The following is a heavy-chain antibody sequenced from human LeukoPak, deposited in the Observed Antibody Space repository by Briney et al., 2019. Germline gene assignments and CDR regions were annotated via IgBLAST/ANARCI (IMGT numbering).Heavy chain of an antibody. J-gene: IGHJ4*02. CDR1: GFTFDDYA. V-gene: IGHV3-9*01. CDR2: INWNSGNT. D-gene: IGHD2-15*01. Sequence: GGSLRLSCAASGFTFDDYAMHWVRQAPGTGLEWVSGINWNSGNTGYADSVKGRFTISRDNAKNSLYLQMNSLRAEDTAVYYCARDGGYCSGGSCYGSFVYWGQGTLVTVSS. CDR3: ARDGGYCSGGSCYGSFVY.